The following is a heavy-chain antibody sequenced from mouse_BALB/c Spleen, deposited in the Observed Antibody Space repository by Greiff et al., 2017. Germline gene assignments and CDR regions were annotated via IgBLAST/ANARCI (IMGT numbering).Heavy chain of an antibody. V-gene: IGHV1-63*01. Sequence: QVHVKQSGAELVRPGTSVKISCKASGYAFTNYWLGWVKQRPGHGLEWIGDIYPGSGNTYYNEKFKGKATLTADKSSSTAYMQLSSLTSEDSAVYFCARTGNRYDRSYWGQGTTLTVSS. CDR2: IYPGSGNT. CDR3: ARTGNRYDRSY. CDR1: GYAFTNYW. J-gene: IGHJ2*01. D-gene: IGHD2-14*01.